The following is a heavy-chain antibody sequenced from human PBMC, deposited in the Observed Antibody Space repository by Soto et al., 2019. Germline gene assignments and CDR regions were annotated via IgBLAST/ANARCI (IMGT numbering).Heavy chain of an antibody. CDR3: AREWSGSER. CDR2: INASGFGA. Sequence: QVQLVQSGAEVKNPGASVKVSCKASGYIFAAYYIHWVRQAPGQGLEWMGMINASGFGAAYGQKFQGRVAVTTDTSASTVYMELSSLGPEDTAVYYCAREWSGSERWGQGTRVTVSS. J-gene: IGHJ4*02. CDR1: GYIFAAYY. V-gene: IGHV1-46*01. D-gene: IGHD1-1*01.